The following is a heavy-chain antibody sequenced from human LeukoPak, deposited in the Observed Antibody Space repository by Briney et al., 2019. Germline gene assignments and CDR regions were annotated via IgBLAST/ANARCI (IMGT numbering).Heavy chain of an antibody. J-gene: IGHJ4*02. CDR1: GFTFRSYG. CDR3: GRHRYYDRSGYWSLDY. Sequence: GGSLRLSCASSGFTFRSYGMHWVSQAPGKGLEWVAVIWYDGSQKYYADSVKGRFTISRDNSKNTLYLQMNSLRAEDTAVYYCGRHRYYDRSGYWSLDYWGQGTLVTVSS. CDR2: IWYDGSQK. V-gene: IGHV3-33*01. D-gene: IGHD3-22*01.